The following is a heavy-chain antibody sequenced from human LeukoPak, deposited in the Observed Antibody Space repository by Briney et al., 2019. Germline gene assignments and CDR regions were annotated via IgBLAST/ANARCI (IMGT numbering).Heavy chain of an antibody. CDR2: ISSSSSYI. Sequence: GGSLRLSCAASRFTFRSYSMNWVRQAPGKGLDWVSSISSSSSYIYYADSVKGRFTISRDNAKNSLYLQMNSLRAEDTAVYYCARAVSRGCDFAYYYYYGMDVWGKGTTVTVSS. V-gene: IGHV3-21*01. CDR1: RFTFRSYS. J-gene: IGHJ6*04. D-gene: IGHD5-12*01. CDR3: ARAVSRGCDFAYYYYYGMDV.